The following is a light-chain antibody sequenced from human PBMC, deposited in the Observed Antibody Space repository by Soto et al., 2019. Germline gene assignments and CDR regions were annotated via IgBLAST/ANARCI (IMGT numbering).Light chain of an antibody. CDR2: EVS. CDR1: TSDVGGYNY. J-gene: IGLJ1*01. V-gene: IGLV2-14*01. CDR3: SSYTTNNTRV. Sequence: QSALTQPASVSGSPGQSITISCTGTTSDVGGYNYVSWYQQHPGKAPKLMIYEVSNRPSGVSNRFSGSKSGGTASLTISGLQAEDEADYYCSSYTTNNTRVFGTGTKVTVL.